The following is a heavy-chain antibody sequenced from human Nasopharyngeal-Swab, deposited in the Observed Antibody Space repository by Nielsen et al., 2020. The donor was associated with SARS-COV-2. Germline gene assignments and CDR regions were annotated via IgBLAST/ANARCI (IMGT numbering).Heavy chain of an antibody. V-gene: IGHV3-9*01. CDR3: AKGDIVLMVYPASAFDI. D-gene: IGHD2-8*01. CDR2: ISWNSGSI. J-gene: IGHJ3*02. CDR1: GFTFDDYA. Sequence: SLKISCAASGFTFDDYAMHWVRQAPGKGLEWVSGISWNSGSIGYADSVKGRFTISSDNAKNSLYLQMNSLGAEDTALYYCAKGDIVLMVYPASAFDIWGQGTMVTVSS.